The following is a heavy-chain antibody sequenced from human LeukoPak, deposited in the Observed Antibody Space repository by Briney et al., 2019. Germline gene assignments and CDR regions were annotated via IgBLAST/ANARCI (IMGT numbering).Heavy chain of an antibody. CDR2: IYYSGST. CDR3: ARGTPWDAADY. D-gene: IGHD1-26*01. V-gene: IGHV4-59*01. J-gene: IGHJ4*02. CDR1: GGSISSYY. Sequence: SETLSLTCTVSGGSISSYYWSWIRQPPGKGLEWIGYIYYSGSTNYNPSLKSRVTISVDTSKNQFSLKLSSVTAADTAVYYCARGTPWDAADYWGQGTLVTVSS.